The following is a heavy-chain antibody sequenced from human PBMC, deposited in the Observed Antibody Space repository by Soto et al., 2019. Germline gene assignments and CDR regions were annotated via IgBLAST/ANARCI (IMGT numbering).Heavy chain of an antibody. CDR2: ISSSSSYI. V-gene: IGHV3-21*01. CDR1: GFTFSSYS. J-gene: IGHJ6*03. CDR3: ARDLAVVVPAAISLYYYYMDV. D-gene: IGHD2-2*01. Sequence: TGGSLRLSCAASGFTFSSYSMNWVRQAPGKGLEWVSSISSSSSYIYYADSVKGRFTISRDNAKNSLYLQMNSLRAEDTAVYYCARDLAVVVPAAISLYYYYMDVWGKGTTVTVSS.